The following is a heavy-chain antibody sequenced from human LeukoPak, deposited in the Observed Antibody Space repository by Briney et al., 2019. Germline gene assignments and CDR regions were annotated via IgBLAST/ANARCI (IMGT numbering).Heavy chain of an antibody. CDR2: IYYSGST. V-gene: IGHV4-30-4*01. CDR1: GGSISSGDYY. Sequence: PSETLSLTCTVSGGSISSGDYYWSWIRQPPGKGLEWIGYIYYSGSTYYNPSLKSRVTISVDTSKNQFSLKLSSATAADTAVYYCAYGSGSYLVDYWGQGTLVTVSS. CDR3: AYGSGSYLVDY. D-gene: IGHD3-10*01. J-gene: IGHJ4*02.